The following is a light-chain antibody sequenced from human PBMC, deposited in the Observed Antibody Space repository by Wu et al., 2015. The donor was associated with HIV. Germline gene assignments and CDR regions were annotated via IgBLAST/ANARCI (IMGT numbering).Light chain of an antibody. Sequence: DIQMTQSPSTLSASVGERVTITCRASQSVSTWLAWYQQKPGKAPKVLIYKASILESGVPSRFSGSGSGTDFTLTISSLQPEDFATYYCQQSYSTPYSFGQGTKLEIK. J-gene: IGKJ2*03. CDR1: QSVSTW. CDR3: QQSYSTPYS. CDR2: KAS. V-gene: IGKV1-5*03.